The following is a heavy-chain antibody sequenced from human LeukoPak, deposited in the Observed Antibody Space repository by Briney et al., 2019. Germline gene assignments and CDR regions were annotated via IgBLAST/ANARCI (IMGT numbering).Heavy chain of an antibody. J-gene: IGHJ4*02. Sequence: PGGSLRLSCAASGFAFINYGMSWVRQAPGKGLEWVSAISGSGGSTYYAASVKGRFTISRDNSKNTLYLQMNSLRAEDTAVYYCAKDSSGYYAYFDYWGQGTLVTVSS. CDR2: ISGSGGST. V-gene: IGHV3-23*01. CDR1: GFAFINYG. CDR3: AKDSSGYYAYFDY. D-gene: IGHD3-22*01.